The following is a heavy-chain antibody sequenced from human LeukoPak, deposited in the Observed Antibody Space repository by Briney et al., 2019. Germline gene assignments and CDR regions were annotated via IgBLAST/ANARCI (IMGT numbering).Heavy chain of an antibody. J-gene: IGHJ4*02. CDR2: IYYSGST. Sequence: SETLSLTCTVSGGSISRSNYYWGWFRQPPGKGLEWIGTIYYSGSTYYNPSLKSRVTISVDTSKNQFSLKLSSVTAADTAVYYCARRNGGMGGYSDWGQGTLVTVSS. D-gene: IGHD2-15*01. CDR1: GGSISRSNYY. CDR3: ARRNGGMGGYSD. V-gene: IGHV4-39*07.